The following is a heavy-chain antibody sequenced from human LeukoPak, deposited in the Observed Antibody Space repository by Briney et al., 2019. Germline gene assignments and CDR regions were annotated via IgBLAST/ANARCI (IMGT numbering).Heavy chain of an antibody. CDR2: ISGGGSST. J-gene: IGHJ3*01. CDR1: GFSFSTYM. V-gene: IGHV3-23*01. Sequence: GGSLRDSCVESGFSFSTYMMSWGRQDPAKGLEWVSAISGGGSSTYYADSVKGRFTISRDNSNNALYLQMNSLRAEDTAVQKCVLWWVDGSSSTCGHRTMVTVSS. D-gene: IGHD5-12*01. CDR3: VLWWVDGSSST.